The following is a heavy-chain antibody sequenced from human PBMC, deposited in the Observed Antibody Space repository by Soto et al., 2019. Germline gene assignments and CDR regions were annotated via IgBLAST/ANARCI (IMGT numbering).Heavy chain of an antibody. V-gene: IGHV3-33*06. D-gene: IGHD6-6*01. CDR3: EKDLKQLVGNYYYGTDV. CDR2: IWYDGSNK. J-gene: IGHJ6*02. CDR1: GFTFSSYA. Sequence: PGGSLRLSCAASGFTFSSYAMSWVRQAPGKGLEWVAVIWYDGSNKYYADSVKGRFTISRDNSKNTLYLQMNSLRAEDTAVYYCEKDLKQLVGNYYYGTDVWGQGTTVTDSS.